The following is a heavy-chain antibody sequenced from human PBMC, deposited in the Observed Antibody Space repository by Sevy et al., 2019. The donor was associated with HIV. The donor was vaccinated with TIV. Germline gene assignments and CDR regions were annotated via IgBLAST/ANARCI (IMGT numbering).Heavy chain of an antibody. V-gene: IGHV3-23*01. Sequence: GGSLRLSCAASGFTFSSYAMSWVRQAPGKGLDWVSAISGSGGSTYYADSVKGRFTISRDNSKNTLYLQMNSLRAEDTAVYYCAMMVWFGELTEDYWGQGTLVTVSS. D-gene: IGHD3-10*01. CDR3: AMMVWFGELTEDY. J-gene: IGHJ4*02. CDR2: ISGSGGST. CDR1: GFTFSSYA.